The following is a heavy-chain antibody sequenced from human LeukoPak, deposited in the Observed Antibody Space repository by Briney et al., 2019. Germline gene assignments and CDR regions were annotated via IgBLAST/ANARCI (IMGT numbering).Heavy chain of an antibody. CDR2: ISGSGGST. V-gene: IGHV3-23*01. Sequence: PGGSLRLSCVASGFTFSNYAMNWVRQAPGKGLEWVSSISGSGGSTYFAGSVKGRVTISRDNSKNTMYMQMNSLRVEDTAVYYCAKGGQNYDFWRFDYWGQGSLVTVSS. CDR1: GFTFSNYA. CDR3: AKGGQNYDFWRFDY. D-gene: IGHD3-3*01. J-gene: IGHJ4*02.